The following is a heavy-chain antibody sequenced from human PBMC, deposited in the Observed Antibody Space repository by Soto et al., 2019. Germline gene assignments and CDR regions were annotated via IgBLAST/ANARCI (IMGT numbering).Heavy chain of an antibody. Sequence: PGGSLRLSCAASGFTFSSYWMHWVRQAPGKGLVWVSRINSDGSSTSYADSVKGRFTISRDNAKNTLYLQMNSLRAEDTAVYYCARAQKERVPWFDPWGQGTLVTVSS. J-gene: IGHJ5*02. CDR1: GFTFSSYW. CDR3: ARAQKERVPWFDP. D-gene: IGHD2-2*01. CDR2: INSDGSST. V-gene: IGHV3-74*01.